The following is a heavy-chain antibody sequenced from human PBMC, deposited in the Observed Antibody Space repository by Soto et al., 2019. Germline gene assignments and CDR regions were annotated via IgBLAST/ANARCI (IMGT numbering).Heavy chain of an antibody. V-gene: IGHV1-18*04. CDR1: GYIFSRYG. Sequence: QVQLVQSGPEVRKPGASVKVSCKASGYIFSRYGISWVRQAPGQGLEWMAWISGYNGNTKFGERVQGKVNVTTDTATSTAYMELRSLRSDDTGAYYCAREAAAERNYYGLDVWGQGTTVIVSS. J-gene: IGHJ6*02. CDR3: AREAAAERNYYGLDV. CDR2: ISGYNGNT. D-gene: IGHD6-13*01.